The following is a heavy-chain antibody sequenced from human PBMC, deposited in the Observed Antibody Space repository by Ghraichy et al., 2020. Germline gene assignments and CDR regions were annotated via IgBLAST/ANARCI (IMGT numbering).Heavy chain of an antibody. CDR1: GFTLSTYA. V-gene: IGHV3-30*03. CDR2: ITYDGSAK. J-gene: IGHJ4*02. D-gene: IGHD3-16*01. CDR3: ARDSSQFRLGEFII. Sequence: GGSLRLSCAASGFTLSTYAIHWVRLPPDRGLEWVAVITYDGSAKYYADSVKGRLTISRDDSKNTVFLQMNSLRADDTAVYYCARDSSQFRLGEFIIWGQGTPVAVSS.